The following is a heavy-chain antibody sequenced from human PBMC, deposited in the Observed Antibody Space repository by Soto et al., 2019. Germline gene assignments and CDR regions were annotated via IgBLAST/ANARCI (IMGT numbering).Heavy chain of an antibody. V-gene: IGHV3-23*01. J-gene: IGHJ4*02. D-gene: IGHD3-16*01. Sequence: EVQLLESGGGLVQPGGSLRLSCTASGFAFSTYVMSWVRQAPGKGLEWVSSVSAGGGAAWHTDSVRGRFTVTKDKSKNTLFLQLSSLRAEDTAVYYCARAEGGASDHWGQGTQVTVST. CDR2: VSAGGGAA. CDR3: ARAEGGASDH. CDR1: GFAFSTYV.